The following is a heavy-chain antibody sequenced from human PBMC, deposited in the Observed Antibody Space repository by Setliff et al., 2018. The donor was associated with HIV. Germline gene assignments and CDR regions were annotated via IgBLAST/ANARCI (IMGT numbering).Heavy chain of an antibody. D-gene: IGHD4-17*01. V-gene: IGHV4-34*01. J-gene: IGHJ6*03. CDR1: GGSFSGYY. CDR3: ARGAALVTSGYYMGA. Sequence: PSETLSLTCAVYGGSFSGYYWSWIRQPPGKGLEWIGEVNHSGSTNYNPSLKSRVTISVDTSKNQFSLKLSSVTAADTAVYYCARGAALVTSGYYMGAWGKGTTVTVSS. CDR2: VNHSGST.